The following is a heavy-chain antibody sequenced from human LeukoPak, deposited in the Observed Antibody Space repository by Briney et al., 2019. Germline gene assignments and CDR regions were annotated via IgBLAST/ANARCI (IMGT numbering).Heavy chain of an antibody. CDR2: ITTSGIYI. J-gene: IGHJ6*03. V-gene: IGHV3-21*01. D-gene: IGHD4-17*01. Sequence: PGGSLRLSCVASGLTFSSYWMSWVLQAPGKGLEWVASITTSGIYIYYADSVKGRFTISRDNAENSLYLQMNSLRAEDTAVYYCARDRTTDYYYYMDVWGKGTTVTVSS. CDR1: GLTFSSYW. CDR3: ARDRTTDYYYYMDV.